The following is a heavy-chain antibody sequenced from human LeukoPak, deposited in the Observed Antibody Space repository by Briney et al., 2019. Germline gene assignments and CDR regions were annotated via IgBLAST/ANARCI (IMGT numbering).Heavy chain of an antibody. J-gene: IGHJ5*02. V-gene: IGHV4-4*07. CDR3: AKGAGGFSYYNWFDP. CDR2: IYTSGSS. Sequence: SETLSLTCTVSGGSISIYYWSWLRQPAGKGLEWIGRIYTSGSSNYNPSLKSRVTMSVDTSKNQFSLKLASVTAADTAIYYCAKGAGGFSYYNWFDPWGQGTLVTVSS. D-gene: IGHD5-18*01. CDR1: GGSISIYY.